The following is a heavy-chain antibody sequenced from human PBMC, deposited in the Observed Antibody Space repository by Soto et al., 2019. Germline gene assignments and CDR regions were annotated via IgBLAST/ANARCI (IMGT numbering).Heavy chain of an antibody. J-gene: IGHJ5*02. CDR2: VYNSGST. V-gene: IGHV4-59*01. CDR3: ARRAVVAVTGSLDNWLDP. CDR1: GCSIRSYN. Sequence: PSETLSLTCTVSGCSIRSYNWNWIRQPPGKGLEWIGYVYNSGSTNYNPSLKSRVTISVDTSKNQFSLKLNSVTAADTAVYYCARRAVVAVTGSLDNWLDPWGQGILVTVSS. D-gene: IGHD2-21*01.